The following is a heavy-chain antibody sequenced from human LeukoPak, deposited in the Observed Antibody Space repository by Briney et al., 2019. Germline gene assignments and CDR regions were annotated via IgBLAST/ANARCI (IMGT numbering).Heavy chain of an antibody. CDR2: ISASGTST. CDR3: ARPGGYSSGWYGALEY. Sequence: PGGSLRLSCAASGFTLSSYATSWVRQAPGKGLAWVSGISASGTSTYYADSVKGRFTISRDNAKNSLYLQMNSLRAEDTAVYYCARPGGYSSGWYGALEYWGQGTLVTVSS. V-gene: IGHV3-23*01. CDR1: GFTLSSYA. J-gene: IGHJ4*02. D-gene: IGHD6-19*01.